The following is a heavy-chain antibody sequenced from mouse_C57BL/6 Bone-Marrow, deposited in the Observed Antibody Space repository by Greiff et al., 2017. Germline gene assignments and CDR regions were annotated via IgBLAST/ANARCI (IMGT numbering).Heavy chain of an antibody. J-gene: IGHJ2*01. Sequence: VQLQQPGAELVRPGSSVKLSCKASGYTFTSYWMHWVKQRPIQGLEWIGNIDPSDSETHYNQKFKDKATLTVDKSSSTAYMQLSSLTSEDSAVYYCATTIYDYGSSLFDYWGQGTTLTVSS. CDR3: ATTIYDYGSSLFDY. V-gene: IGHV1-52*01. D-gene: IGHD1-1*01. CDR1: GYTFTSYW. CDR2: IDPSDSET.